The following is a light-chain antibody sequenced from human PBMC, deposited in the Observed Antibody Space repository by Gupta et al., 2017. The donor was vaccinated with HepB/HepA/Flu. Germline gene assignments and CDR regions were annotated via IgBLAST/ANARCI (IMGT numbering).Light chain of an antibody. V-gene: IGLV4-60*03. CDR1: SGHSSYI. CDR3: ETWDSNTRV. Sequence: QPVLPHSSSASASLGSSVKLTCPLSSGHSSYIIACHQQQPGKAPRYLMKLEGSGSYNKGSGVPNRFSGSSSGADRYLTIANLQSEDEADYYCETWDSNTRVFGGGTKLTVL. CDR2: LEGSGSY. J-gene: IGLJ3*02.